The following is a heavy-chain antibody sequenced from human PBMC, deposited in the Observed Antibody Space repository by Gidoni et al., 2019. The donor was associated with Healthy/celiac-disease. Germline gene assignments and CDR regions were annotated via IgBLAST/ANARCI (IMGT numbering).Heavy chain of an antibody. D-gene: IGHD4-4*01. CDR3: ARDYSNYEGERYFDY. J-gene: IGHJ4*02. CDR2: ISSSSSYI. Sequence: VQLVESGGGLVKPGGSLSLSCAASGFPFSSYSMNWVRQAPGKGLEWVSSISSSSSYIYYADSVKGRFTISRDNAKNSLYLQMNSLRAEDTAVYYCARDYSNYEGERYFDYWGQGTLVTVSS. CDR1: GFPFSSYS. V-gene: IGHV3-21*01.